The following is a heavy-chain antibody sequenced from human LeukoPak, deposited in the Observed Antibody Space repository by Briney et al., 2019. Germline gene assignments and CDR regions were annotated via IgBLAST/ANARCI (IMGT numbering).Heavy chain of an antibody. Sequence: ASVKVSCKASGGTFSSYAISWVRQAPGQGLEWMGGIIPIFGTANYAQKFQGRVTITADESTSTAYTELSSLRSEDTAVYYCARDRYYYDSSGYYWGVYYYYYMDVWGKGTTVTISS. J-gene: IGHJ6*03. D-gene: IGHD3-22*01. CDR1: GGTFSSYA. CDR3: ARDRYYYDSSGYYWGVYYYYYMDV. CDR2: IIPIFGTA. V-gene: IGHV1-69*13.